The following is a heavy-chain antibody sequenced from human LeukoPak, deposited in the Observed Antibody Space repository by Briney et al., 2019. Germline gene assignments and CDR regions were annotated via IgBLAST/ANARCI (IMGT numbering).Heavy chain of an antibody. CDR1: GFTFSSYT. CDR3: ARFAAGGSYYYYMDV. V-gene: IGHV3-48*01. CDR2: IGTSSTTI. Sequence: GGSLRLSCAASGFTFSSYTMNWVRQPPGKGLEWVSNIGTSSTTIYYADSVKGRFTISRDNAKNSLYLQMNSLRTDDTAVYYCARFAAGGSYYYYMDVWGKGTTVTVSS. J-gene: IGHJ6*03. D-gene: IGHD6-25*01.